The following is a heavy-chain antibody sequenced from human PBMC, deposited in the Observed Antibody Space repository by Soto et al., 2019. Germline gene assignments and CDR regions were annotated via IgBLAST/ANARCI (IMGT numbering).Heavy chain of an antibody. Sequence: GGSLRLSCAACGFPFDAYTIHWVRQGPWKGPQWISLISWDGGRRLYSASVKGRFTISRDNSKNSLYLQMSVLTTEDTAVSYCARDSYDVLAGQKRSFDSLGQRTLIAFSS. V-gene: IGHV3-43*01. CDR1: GFPFDAYT. D-gene: IGHD3-9*01. CDR3: ARDSYDVLAGQKRSFDS. CDR2: ISWDGGRR. J-gene: IGHJ4*02.